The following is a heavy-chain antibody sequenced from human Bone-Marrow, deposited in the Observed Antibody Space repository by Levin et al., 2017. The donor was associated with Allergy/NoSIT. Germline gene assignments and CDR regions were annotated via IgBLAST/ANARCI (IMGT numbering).Heavy chain of an antibody. CDR2: ISYDGSDK. CDR1: GFAFSTYG. J-gene: IGHJ6*02. Sequence: PGGSLRLSCAASGFAFSTYGMHWVRQAPGKGLEWVAVISYDGSDKHYADSVKGRFTISRDNSKNTLYLQMNSLRAEDTAVYYCAKRRDDFWSGYGYGMDVWGHGTTVTVSS. V-gene: IGHV3-30*18. CDR3: AKRRDDFWSGYGYGMDV. D-gene: IGHD3-3*01.